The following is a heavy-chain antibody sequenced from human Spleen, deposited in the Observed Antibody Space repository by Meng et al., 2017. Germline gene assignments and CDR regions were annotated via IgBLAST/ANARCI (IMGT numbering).Heavy chain of an antibody. CDR3: ARGPTTMAHDFDY. CDR1: GGSFSDYY. J-gene: IGHJ4*02. D-gene: IGHD4-11*01. CDR2: INHSGST. V-gene: IGHV4-34*01. Sequence: GSLRLSCVVSGGSFSDYYWSWIRQPPGKGLEWIGEINHSGSTNYNPSLESRATISVDTSQNNLSLKLSSVTTADSAVYYCARGPTTMAHDFDYWGQGTLVTVSS.